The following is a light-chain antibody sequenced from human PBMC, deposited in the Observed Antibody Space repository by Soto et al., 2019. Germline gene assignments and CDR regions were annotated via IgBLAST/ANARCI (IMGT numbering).Light chain of an antibody. J-gene: IGKJ3*01. CDR2: KAS. Sequence: DIQMTQSPSTLSASVGDRVTITCRDSQSISSWLAWYQQKPGKAPKLLIYKASTLESGVPSRFSGSGSGTEFTLTISSLQPDDFAIYSCQHPLTFGPGTKVYIQ. V-gene: IGKV1-5*03. CDR1: QSISSW. CDR3: QHPLT.